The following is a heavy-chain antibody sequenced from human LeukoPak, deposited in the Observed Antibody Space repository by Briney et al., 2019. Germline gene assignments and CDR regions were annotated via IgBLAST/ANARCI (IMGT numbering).Heavy chain of an antibody. V-gene: IGHV1-18*01. CDR3: ARGYYDILAGWSNYMDD. CDR2: ISAYNGNT. J-gene: IGHJ6*03. D-gene: IGHD3-9*01. Sequence: ASVKVSCKASGYTFTSYGISWVRQAPGQGLEWMGWISAYNGNTNYAQKLQGRVTMTTDTSTSTAYMELRSLRSDDTAVYYCARGYYDILAGWSNYMDDWGKGTTVTISS. CDR1: GYTFTSYG.